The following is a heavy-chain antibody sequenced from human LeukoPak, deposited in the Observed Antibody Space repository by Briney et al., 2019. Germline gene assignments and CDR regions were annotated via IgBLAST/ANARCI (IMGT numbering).Heavy chain of an antibody. D-gene: IGHD3-22*01. CDR3: ARDSPFYYDSSGYSPTNWFDP. CDR1: GFTFSSYA. Sequence: GGSLTLSCAASGFTFSSYAMHWVRQAPGKGLEGVAVISYDGSNKYYADSVKGRFTISRDNSKNTLYLQMNSLRAEDTAVYYCARDSPFYYDSSGYSPTNWFDPWGQGTLVTVSS. V-gene: IGHV3-30*04. CDR2: ISYDGSNK. J-gene: IGHJ5*02.